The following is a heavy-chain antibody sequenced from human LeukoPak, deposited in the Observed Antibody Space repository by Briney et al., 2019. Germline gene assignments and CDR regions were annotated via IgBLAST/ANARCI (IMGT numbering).Heavy chain of an antibody. J-gene: IGHJ4*02. CDR3: AKSTGPIFRKGGYFDY. Sequence: PGGSLRLSCAASGFTFSSYSMNWVRQAPGKGLEWVSGISGSGTNTDYIDSVKGRFTVSRDNSKNTLYLQMSSLRAEDTAVYYCAKSTGPIFRKGGYFDYWGQGTLVTVSS. CDR1: GFTFSSYS. D-gene: IGHD3-3*01. V-gene: IGHV3-23*01. CDR2: ISGSGTNT.